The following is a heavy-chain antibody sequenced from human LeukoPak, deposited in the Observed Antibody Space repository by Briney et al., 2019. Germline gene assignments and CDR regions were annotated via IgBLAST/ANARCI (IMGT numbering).Heavy chain of an antibody. CDR1: GGSFSGYY. CDR2: IYYSGST. CDR3: AREYGSAVDY. D-gene: IGHD3-10*01. J-gene: IGHJ4*02. Sequence: SETLSLTCAVYGGSFSGYYWSWIRQPPGKGLEWIGYIYYSGSTYYNPSLKSRVTISVDTSKNQFSLKLSSVTAADTAVYYCAREYGSAVDYWGQGTLVTVSS. V-gene: IGHV4-30-4*08.